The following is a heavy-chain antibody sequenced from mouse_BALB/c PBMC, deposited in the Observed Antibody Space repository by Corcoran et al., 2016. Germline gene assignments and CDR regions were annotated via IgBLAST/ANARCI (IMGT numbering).Heavy chain of an antibody. CDR1: GFNIKDTY. CDR2: IDPANGNT. J-gene: IGHJ1*01. Sequence: EVQLQQSGAELVKPGASVKLSCTASGFNIKDTYMHWVKQRPEQGLEWIGRIDPANGNTKYDPKFQGKATITADTASNTAYLQRSSLTSEDTAGDYWARGGPPTVVSTVDFDVWGAGTTVTVSS. CDR3: ARGGPPTVVSTVDFDV. D-gene: IGHD1-1*01. V-gene: IGHV14-3*02.